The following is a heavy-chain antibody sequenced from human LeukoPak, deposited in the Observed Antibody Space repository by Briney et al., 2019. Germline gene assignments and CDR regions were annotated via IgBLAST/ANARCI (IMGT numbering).Heavy chain of an antibody. D-gene: IGHD1-7*01. Sequence: PGGSLRLSCAASGFSFSSYAMSWVRQAPGKGLEWVSGISGSGGGTAYEDSVKGRFTISRDNAKNSLYLQMNSLRAEDTAVYYCARDNIVLELPFDYWGQGTLVTVSS. CDR1: GFSFSSYA. CDR2: ISGSGGGT. CDR3: ARDNIVLELPFDY. J-gene: IGHJ4*02. V-gene: IGHV3-23*01.